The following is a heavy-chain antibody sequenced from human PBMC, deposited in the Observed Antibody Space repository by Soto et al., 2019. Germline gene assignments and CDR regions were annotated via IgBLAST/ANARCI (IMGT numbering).Heavy chain of an antibody. J-gene: IGHJ3*02. D-gene: IGHD6-19*01. V-gene: IGHV3-23*01. CDR2: ISGSGGST. Sequence: EVQLLESGGGLVQPGGSLRLSCAASGFTFSSYAMSWVRQAPGKGLEWVSAISGSGGSTYYADSVKGRFTISRDNYKNTLYLQMESLRAEDTPVYYRAKHLGRGGWSDAFDICGQGPMVTVSS. CDR3: AKHLGRGGWSDAFDI. CDR1: GFTFSSYA.